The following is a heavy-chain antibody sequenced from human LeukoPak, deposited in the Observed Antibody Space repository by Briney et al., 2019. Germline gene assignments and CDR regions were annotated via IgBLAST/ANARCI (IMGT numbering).Heavy chain of an antibody. CDR2: ISSSSSYI. D-gene: IGHD2-15*01. Sequence: GGSLRLTCAASGYTFSSYSMNWVRQAPGTGLEWVSSISSSSSYIYYADSVKGRFTISRDNAKNSLYLQMNSLRAEDTAVYYCARDLEVVAAVLDYWGQGTLVTVSS. J-gene: IGHJ4*02. V-gene: IGHV3-21*01. CDR1: GYTFSSYS. CDR3: ARDLEVVAAVLDY.